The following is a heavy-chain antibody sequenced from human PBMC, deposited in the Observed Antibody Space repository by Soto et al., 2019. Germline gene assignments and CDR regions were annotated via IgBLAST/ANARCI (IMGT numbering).Heavy chain of an antibody. J-gene: IGHJ6*02. CDR2: ISYDGSNK. V-gene: IGHV3-30*18. D-gene: IGHD1-26*01. CDR1: GFTFSSYG. Sequence: GGSLRLSCAASGFTFSSYGMHWVRQAPGKGLEWVAVISYDGSNKYYADSVKGRFTISRDNSKNTLYLQMNSLRAEDTAVYYCAKAPSGSYYNSYYYGMDVWGQGNTVTVSS. CDR3: AKAPSGSYYNSYYYGMDV.